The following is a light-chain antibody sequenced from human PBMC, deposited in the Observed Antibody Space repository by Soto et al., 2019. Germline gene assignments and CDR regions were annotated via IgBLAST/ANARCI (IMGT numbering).Light chain of an antibody. J-gene: IGKJ5*01. CDR1: QSVSSK. CDR3: QQYNNWPPIT. CDR2: GAS. V-gene: IGKV3D-15*01. Sequence: ETVMTKSPATLSVSPVESATLSCWASQSVSSKLAWYQQKPGQAPRLLIYGASTRATGIPARFNGSGSGTEFTLSISSLQSEDSAVYYCQQYNNWPPITFGQGTRLEIK.